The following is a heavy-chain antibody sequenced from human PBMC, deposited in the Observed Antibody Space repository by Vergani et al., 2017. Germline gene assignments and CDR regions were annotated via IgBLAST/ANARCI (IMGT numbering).Heavy chain of an antibody. J-gene: IGHJ6*02. Sequence: QVQLVQSGAEVKKPGSSVKVSCKASGGTFSSYAISWVRQAPGQGLEWMGGIIPIFGTANYAQKFQGRVTITADESTGTAYMELSSLRSEDTAVYYCARVGIAVAGTTPGGRMDVSGQGTTVTVSS. CDR3: ARVGIAVAGTTPGGRMDV. CDR2: IIPIFGTA. V-gene: IGHV1-69*01. CDR1: GGTFSSYA. D-gene: IGHD6-19*01.